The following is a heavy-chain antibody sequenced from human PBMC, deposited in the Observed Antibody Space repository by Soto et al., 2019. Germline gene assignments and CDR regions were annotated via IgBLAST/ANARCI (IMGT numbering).Heavy chain of an antibody. J-gene: IGHJ4*02. CDR1: GGSISSSSYY. Sequence: SETLSLTCTVSGGSISSSSYYWGWIRQPPGKGLEWIGSIYYSGSTYYNPSLKSRVTISVDTSKNQFSLKLSSVTAADTAVYYCARTPRRAIFGVVTRYRLFDYWGQGTQVTVSS. CDR3: ARTPRRAIFGVVTRYRLFDY. D-gene: IGHD3-3*01. V-gene: IGHV4-39*01. CDR2: IYYSGST.